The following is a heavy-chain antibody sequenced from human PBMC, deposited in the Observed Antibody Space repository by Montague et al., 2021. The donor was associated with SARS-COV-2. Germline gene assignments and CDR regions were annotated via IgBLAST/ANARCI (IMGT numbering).Heavy chain of an antibody. V-gene: IGHV4-38-2*02. CDR2: IYHSGTT. J-gene: IGHJ3*02. CDR3: VGEKAGGLRNVFDI. Sequence: SETLSLTCTVSGFSIGSGDYWGWIRQPPGKGLERIGSIYHSGTTYYNPSLQSRLTMSIDTSTNQFSLRLTSVTAADTAVFFCVGEKAGGLRNVFDIWGQGTTVTVSS. CDR1: GFSIGSGDY.